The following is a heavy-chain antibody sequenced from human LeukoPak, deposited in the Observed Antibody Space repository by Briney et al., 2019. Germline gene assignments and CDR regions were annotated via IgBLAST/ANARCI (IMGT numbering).Heavy chain of an antibody. V-gene: IGHV4-34*01. Sequence: KPSETLSLTCAVYGGSFSNDYGRCIRQPAGKVLEWIGEINHSGGTNHNPSLMSRVIMSVDTSKNQFSLKVSSVTAADTAVYYCARVGYKFSINDWSRIGLGAYPTKYYYYMDVWGKGTTVTVSS. J-gene: IGHJ6*03. CDR3: ARVGYKFSINDWSRIGLGAYPTKYYYYMDV. CDR1: GGSFSNDY. D-gene: IGHD5-18*01. CDR2: INHSGGT.